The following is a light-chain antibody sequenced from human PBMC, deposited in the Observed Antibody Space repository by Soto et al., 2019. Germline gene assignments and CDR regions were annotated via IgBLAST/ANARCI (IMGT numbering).Light chain of an antibody. CDR2: KES. CDR3: QQYNNCLWT. Sequence: DIQMTQSPSTLSASVGDRVTITCRASQSISSWLAWYQQKPGKAPKLLIYKESSLESGVPSRFSGSGSGTEFTLTISSLQPDDFATYYCQQYNNCLWTFGQGTKVEIK. J-gene: IGKJ1*01. V-gene: IGKV1-5*03. CDR1: QSISSW.